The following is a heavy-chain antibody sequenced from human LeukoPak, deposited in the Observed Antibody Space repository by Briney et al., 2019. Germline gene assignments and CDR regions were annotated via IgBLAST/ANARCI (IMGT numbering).Heavy chain of an antibody. J-gene: IGHJ3*02. CDR2: ISSSSSTI. Sequence: GGSLRLSCAASGFTFSSYSMNWVRQAPGKGLEWVSYISSSSSTIYYADSVKGRFTIPRDNAKNSLYLKMNSLRAEDTAVYYCARDPMVTGPHDAFDIWGQGTMVTVSS. CDR3: ARDPMVTGPHDAFDI. V-gene: IGHV3-48*04. CDR1: GFTFSSYS. D-gene: IGHD4-23*01.